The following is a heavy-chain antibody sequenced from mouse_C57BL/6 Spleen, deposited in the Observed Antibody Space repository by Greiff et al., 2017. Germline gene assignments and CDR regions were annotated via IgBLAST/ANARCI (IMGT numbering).Heavy chain of an antibody. CDR1: GYTLTRYT. J-gene: IGHJ4*01. D-gene: IGHD2-4*01. Sequence: VQLQQSGAELARPGASVKMSCKASGYTLTRYTMHWVKQRPGQGLEWIGYINPSSGYTKYNQKFKDKATLTADKSSSTAYMQLSSLTSEDSAVYYCARDDYVGAMDYWGQGTSVTVSS. CDR3: ARDDYVGAMDY. CDR2: INPSSGYT. V-gene: IGHV1-4*01.